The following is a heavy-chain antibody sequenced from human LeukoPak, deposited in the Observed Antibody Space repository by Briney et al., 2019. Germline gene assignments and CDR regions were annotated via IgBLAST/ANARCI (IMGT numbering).Heavy chain of an antibody. CDR1: GGSISSYY. V-gene: IGHV4-4*07. D-gene: IGHD3-22*01. CDR3: ARDHHYYDSSGYYYLYWFDP. J-gene: IGHJ5*02. Sequence: SETLSLTCTVSGGSISSYYWSWIRQPAGKGLEWIGRIYTSGSTNYNPSLKSRVTMSVDTSKNQFSLKLSSVTAADTAVYYCARDHHYYDSSGYYYLYWFDPWGQGTLVTVSS. CDR2: IYTSGST.